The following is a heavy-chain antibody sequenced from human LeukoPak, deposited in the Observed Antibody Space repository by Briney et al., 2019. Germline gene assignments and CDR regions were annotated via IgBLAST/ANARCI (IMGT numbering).Heavy chain of an antibody. D-gene: IGHD2-2*01. CDR2: ISSSSRYI. V-gene: IGHV3-21*01. Sequence: GRSLRLSCAASGFTFSSYSMNWVRQPPGKGLEWDSSISSSSRYIYYANSVKGRFTISRDNAKNSLYLQMNSLRAEDTAVYYCARELIGVVPAATNDYWGQGTLVTVSS. J-gene: IGHJ4*02. CDR3: ARELIGVVPAATNDY. CDR1: GFTFSSYS.